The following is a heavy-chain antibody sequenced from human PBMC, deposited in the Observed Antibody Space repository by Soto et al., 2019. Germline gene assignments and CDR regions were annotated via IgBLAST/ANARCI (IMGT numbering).Heavy chain of an antibody. Sequence: EASVKVSCKASGYTFTGYYMHCVRQAPGQGLEWMGWINPNSGGTNYAQKFQGRVTMTRDTSISTAYMELSRLRSDDTAVYYCARQTRTGITGTKSGAFDIWGQGTMVTVSS. CDR1: GYTFTGYY. D-gene: IGHD1-7*01. CDR3: ARQTRTGITGTKSGAFDI. CDR2: INPNSGGT. V-gene: IGHV1-2*02. J-gene: IGHJ3*02.